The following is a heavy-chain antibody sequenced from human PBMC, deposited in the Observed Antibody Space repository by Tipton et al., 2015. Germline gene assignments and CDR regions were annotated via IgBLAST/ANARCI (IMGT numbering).Heavy chain of an antibody. D-gene: IGHD1-26*01. CDR2: IIPIFGTA. CDR1: GGSFSSYA. Sequence: QSGAEVKKPGSSVNVSCKASGGSFSSYAINWLRQAPGQGLEWMGGIIPIFGTANYAEKFQGKVTITADESTSTVYMELTSLRSEDTAVYYCARVIVAAGWVYYYGMDVWGQGTTVSVSS. V-gene: IGHV1-69*01. J-gene: IGHJ6*02. CDR3: ARVIVAAGWVYYYGMDV.